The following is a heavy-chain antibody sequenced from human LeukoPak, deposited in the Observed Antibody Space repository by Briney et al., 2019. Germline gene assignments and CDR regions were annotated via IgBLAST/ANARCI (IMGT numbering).Heavy chain of an antibody. Sequence: SETLSLTCTVSGGSISSYYWSWIRQPPGTGLEWIGYIYYSGSTNYNPSLKSRVTISVDTSKNQFSLKLSSVTAADTAVYYCASSLGGSSSLFDYWGQGTLVTVSS. V-gene: IGHV4-59*08. CDR3: ASSLGGSSSLFDY. CDR1: GGSISSYY. J-gene: IGHJ4*02. CDR2: IYYSGST. D-gene: IGHD3-10*01.